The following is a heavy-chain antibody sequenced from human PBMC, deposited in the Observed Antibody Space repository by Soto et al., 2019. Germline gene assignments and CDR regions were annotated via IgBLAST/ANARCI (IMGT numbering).Heavy chain of an antibody. Sequence: PGGSLRLSCAASGFTFSNYAMSWVRQAPGKGLEWVSAISSSGGSTYYADSVKGRFTISRDNSKNTLYLQMNSLRAEDTAVYYCAGVPGRAFAPRYWGQGTLVTVSS. V-gene: IGHV3-23*01. CDR3: AGVPGRAFAPRY. J-gene: IGHJ4*02. CDR1: GFTFSNYA. CDR2: ISSSGGST. D-gene: IGHD1-26*01.